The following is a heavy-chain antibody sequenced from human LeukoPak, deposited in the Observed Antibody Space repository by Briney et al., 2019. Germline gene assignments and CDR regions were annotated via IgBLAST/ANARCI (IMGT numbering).Heavy chain of an antibody. J-gene: IGHJ3*02. CDR1: GGSFSGYY. D-gene: IGHD3-3*01. V-gene: IGHV4-34*01. CDR2: INHSGST. CDR3: ARGQGAEYYDFWRGYYTGAFDI. Sequence: SETLSLTCAVYGGSFSGYYWSWIRQPPGKGLEWIGEINHSGSTNYNPSLKSRVTISVDTSKNQFSLKLSSVTAADTAVYYCARGQGAEYYDFWRGYYTGAFDIWGQGTMVTVSS.